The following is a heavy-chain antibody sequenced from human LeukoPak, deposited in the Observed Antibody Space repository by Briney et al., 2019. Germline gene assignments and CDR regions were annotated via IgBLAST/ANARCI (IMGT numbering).Heavy chain of an antibody. CDR1: GFTFGSYA. D-gene: IGHD3-9*01. J-gene: IGHJ4*02. CDR2: ISGSGSNT. CDR3: TKDSGPLRYFDWLSPPYFDC. V-gene: IGHV3-23*01. Sequence: PGGSLRLSCAASGFTFGSYAMTWVRQAPGKGLEWVSVISGSGSNTYYADSVKGRFTISRDNSKNTLYLQMNSLRAGDTAVYYCTKDSGPLRYFDWLSPPYFDCWGQGTLVTVSS.